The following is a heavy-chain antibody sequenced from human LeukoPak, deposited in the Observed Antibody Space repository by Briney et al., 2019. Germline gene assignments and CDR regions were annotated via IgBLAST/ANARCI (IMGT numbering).Heavy chain of an antibody. CDR2: IYYSGST. CDR3: ARSTSSFDY. CDR1: GGSISSYY. D-gene: IGHD2-2*01. J-gene: IGHJ4*02. V-gene: IGHV4-59*01. Sequence: PSETLSLTCTVSGGSISSYYWSWIRQPPGKGLEWIGYIYYSGSTNYNPSLKSRVTISVDTSKNQFSLKPSSVTAADTAVYYCARSTSSFDYWGQGTLVTVSS.